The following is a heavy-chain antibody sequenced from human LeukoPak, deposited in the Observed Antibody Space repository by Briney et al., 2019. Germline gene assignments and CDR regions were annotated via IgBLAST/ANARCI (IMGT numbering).Heavy chain of an antibody. Sequence: GGSLRLSCAASGFTFSSYSMNWVRQAPGKGLEWVSYISSTTSTIHYADSVKGRFTISRDNAKNSLYLQMNSLRAEDTAVYYCARDLGIDYGSVDNWGQGTLVTVSS. CDR3: ARDLGIDYGSVDN. D-gene: IGHD3-10*01. J-gene: IGHJ4*02. CDR2: ISSTTSTI. V-gene: IGHV3-48*04. CDR1: GFTFSSYS.